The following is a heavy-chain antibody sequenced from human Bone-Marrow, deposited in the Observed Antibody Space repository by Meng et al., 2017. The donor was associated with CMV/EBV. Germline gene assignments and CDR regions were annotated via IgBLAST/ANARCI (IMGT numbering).Heavy chain of an antibody. CDR1: GFTFSSYG. D-gene: IGHD5-12*01. Sequence: GESLKISCAASGFTFSSYGMNWVRQAPGKGLEWVSAISGSGGSTYYADSVKGRFTISRDNSKNTLYLQMNSLRAEDTAVYYCARNSGYAYYYYYGMDVWGQGTTVTVSS. J-gene: IGHJ6*02. CDR3: ARNSGYAYYYYYGMDV. V-gene: IGHV3-23*01. CDR2: ISGSGGST.